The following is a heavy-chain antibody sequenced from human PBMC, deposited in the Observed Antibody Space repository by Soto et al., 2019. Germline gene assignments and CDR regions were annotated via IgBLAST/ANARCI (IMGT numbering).Heavy chain of an antibody. V-gene: IGHV4-61*08. D-gene: IGHD2-8*01. CDR3: ARGGGYCSTSNCYTYFLDS. J-gene: IGHJ4*02. Sequence: QVQLHESGPGLVKPSDTLSLTCTVSGDSVSTSGYYWSWIRQPPGKGLEWIGYIFHSGNTDYNPSLKSRVAISVDTSKNQFSLKMTSVTAADTAKYYCARGGGYCSTSNCYTYFLDSWGQGTLVAVSS. CDR2: IFHSGNT. CDR1: GDSVSTSGYY.